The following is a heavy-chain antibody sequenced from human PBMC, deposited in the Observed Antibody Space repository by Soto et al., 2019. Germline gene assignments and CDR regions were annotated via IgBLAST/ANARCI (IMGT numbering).Heavy chain of an antibody. V-gene: IGHV1-69*13. CDR2: IIPIFGTA. Sequence: SVKGSCKASGGTFSSYAISWVRQAPGQGLEWMGGIIPIFGTANYAQKFQGRVTITADESTSTAYMELTSLRSEDTAVYYCTRDLYYFDSSAYYGHNWFDPWGQGTRVTVSS. D-gene: IGHD3-22*01. J-gene: IGHJ5*02. CDR3: TRDLYYFDSSAYYGHNWFDP. CDR1: GGTFSSYA.